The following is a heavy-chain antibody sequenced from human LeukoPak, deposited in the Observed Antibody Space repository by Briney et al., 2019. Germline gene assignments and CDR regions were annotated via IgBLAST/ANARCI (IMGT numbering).Heavy chain of an antibody. Sequence: PGGSLRLSCAASGFTFSSDWMNWVRQAPGKGLEWVANMNQDGSEKYYVGSVKGRFTISRDNAKKSLYLQMNSLRAEDTAVYYCATLDYWGQGTLVTVSS. V-gene: IGHV3-7*01. CDR1: GFTFSSDW. J-gene: IGHJ4*02. CDR2: MNQDGSEK. CDR3: ATLDY.